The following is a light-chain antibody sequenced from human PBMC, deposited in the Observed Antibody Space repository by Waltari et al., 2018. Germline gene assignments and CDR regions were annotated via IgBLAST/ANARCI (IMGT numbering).Light chain of an antibody. Sequence: DIQMSQSPSTLSASIGDRVPLTCRASQNSKTWVALYQQKPGKAPKFLVYKASSLNNGVPSRFTGSGSGTDFTLTITSLQPDDFATYFCQQYDTYPLTFGGGTKVEIK. CDR1: QNSKTW. CDR3: QQYDTYPLT. CDR2: KAS. J-gene: IGKJ4*01. V-gene: IGKV1-5*03.